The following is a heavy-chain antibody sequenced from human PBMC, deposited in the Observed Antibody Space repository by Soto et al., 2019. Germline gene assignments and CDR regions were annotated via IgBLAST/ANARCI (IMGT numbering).Heavy chain of an antibody. Sequence: QVQLQESGPGLVKPSEALSLTCTVSGGSISSYYWSWIRQPPGKGLEWIGYIYYSGSTNYNPSLKSRVTISVDTSKNQFSLKLSSVTAADTAVYYCASYIAAAGTGFDPWGQGTLVTVSS. CDR1: GGSISSYY. CDR3: ASYIAAAGTGFDP. J-gene: IGHJ5*02. CDR2: IYYSGST. D-gene: IGHD6-13*01. V-gene: IGHV4-59*08.